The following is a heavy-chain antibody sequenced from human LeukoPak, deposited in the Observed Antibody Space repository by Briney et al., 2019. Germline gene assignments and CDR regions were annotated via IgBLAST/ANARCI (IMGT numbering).Heavy chain of an antibody. CDR3: ARAEGYYDSSGLDAFDI. D-gene: IGHD3-22*01. CDR1: GGSISSGGYY. V-gene: IGHV4-31*03. Sequence: PSETLSLTCTVSGGSISSGGYYWSWIRQHPGQGLEWIVYIYYSGSTYYNPSLKSRVTISVDTSKNQFSLKLSSVTAADTAVYYCARAEGYYDSSGLDAFDIWGQGTMVTVSS. CDR2: IYYSGST. J-gene: IGHJ3*02.